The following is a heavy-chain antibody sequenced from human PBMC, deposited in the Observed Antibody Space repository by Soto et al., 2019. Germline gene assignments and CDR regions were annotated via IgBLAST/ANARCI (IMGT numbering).Heavy chain of an antibody. D-gene: IGHD4-17*01. CDR3: ARATYGDYVGYFDP. J-gene: IGHJ5*02. CDR2: TYHSGNP. Sequence: QLQLQESGSRLVKSSETLSLTCAVSGDSISTGGYSWAWIRQPPGKALEWIGYTYHSGNPYYNPSRKSRVIRSVDRSKNRFSLKLSSVTAANTAVYYCARATYGDYVGYFDPGGQGTLGTVSS. V-gene: IGHV4-30-2*01. CDR1: GDSISTGGYS.